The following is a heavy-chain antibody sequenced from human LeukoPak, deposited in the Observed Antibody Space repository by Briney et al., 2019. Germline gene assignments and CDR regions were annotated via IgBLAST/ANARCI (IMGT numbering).Heavy chain of an antibody. CDR3: ARGHDSSGYCFDY. Sequence: PGRSLRLSCAASGFTFSSYGMHWVRQAPGKGLEWVAVISYDGSNKYYADSVKGRFTISRDNSKNTLYLQMNSLRAEDTAVYYCARGHDSSGYCFDYWGQGTLVTVSS. D-gene: IGHD3-22*01. J-gene: IGHJ4*02. V-gene: IGHV3-30*03. CDR1: GFTFSSYG. CDR2: ISYDGSNK.